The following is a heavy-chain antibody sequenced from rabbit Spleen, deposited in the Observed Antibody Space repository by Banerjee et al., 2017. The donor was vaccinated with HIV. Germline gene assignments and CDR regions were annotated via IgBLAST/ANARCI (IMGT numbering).Heavy chain of an antibody. J-gene: IGHJ4*01. V-gene: IGHV1S45*01. CDR1: GFSFSSNW. CDR2: IYTDTETT. CDR3: ARDGSGGISYYFNL. D-gene: IGHD1-1*01. Sequence: QEQLVESGGGLVKPGGTLTLTCTVSGFSFSSNWICWVRQAPGKGLELIACIYTDTETTYYPTWAKGRFTISKTSSTAVTLQMTSLTAADTATYFCARDGSGGISYYFNLWGPGTLVTVS.